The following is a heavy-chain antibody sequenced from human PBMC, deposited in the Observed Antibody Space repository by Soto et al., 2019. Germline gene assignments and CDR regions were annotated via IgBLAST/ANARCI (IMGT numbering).Heavy chain of an antibody. CDR1: GYSFTSYW. V-gene: IGHV5-51*01. CDR2: IYPGDSDT. J-gene: IGHJ3*02. CDR3: ARIPVVSSGYETDAFDI. D-gene: IGHD3-22*01. Sequence: GESLKISCKGSGYSFTSYWIGWVRQMPGKGLEWMGIIYPGDSDTRYSPSFQGQVTISADKSISTAYLQWSSLKASDTAMYYCARIPVVSSGYETDAFDIWGQGTMVPVSS.